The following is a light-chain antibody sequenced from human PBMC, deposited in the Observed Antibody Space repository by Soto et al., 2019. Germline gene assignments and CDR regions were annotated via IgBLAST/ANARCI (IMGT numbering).Light chain of an antibody. Sequence: QSALTQPASVSGSPGQSITISCTGTSSDVGGYNYVSWYQQHPGKAPKLMIYDVSNRPSGVSNRFSGSKSGNTASLTISGLQAEDEADYYCSSYTSSSTRLYVFGTGTKVIVL. V-gene: IGLV2-14*01. J-gene: IGLJ1*01. CDR1: SSDVGGYNY. CDR3: SSYTSSSTRLYV. CDR2: DVS.